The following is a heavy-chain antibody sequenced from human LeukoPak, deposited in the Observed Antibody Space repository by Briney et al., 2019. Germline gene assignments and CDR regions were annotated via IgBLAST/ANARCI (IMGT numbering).Heavy chain of an antibody. D-gene: IGHD3-22*01. CDR1: GGSVSSYY. V-gene: IGHV4-59*08. Sequence: SETLSLTCTVPGGSVSSYYWGWIRQFPGKGLDFIGFTYHTATSNYNPSLKSRVSMSIDMTKNALYLNLSSVTAADTAIYYCARRSSGFYSPFFDYWGRGALVTVSS. CDR2: TYHTATS. J-gene: IGHJ4*02. CDR3: ARRSSGFYSPFFDY.